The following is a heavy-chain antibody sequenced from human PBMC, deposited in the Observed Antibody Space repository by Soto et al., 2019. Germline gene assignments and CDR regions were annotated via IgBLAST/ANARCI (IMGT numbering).Heavy chain of an antibody. D-gene: IGHD6-13*01. CDR1: GGSISSYY. CDR2: IYYSGST. J-gene: IGHJ4*02. Sequence: SETLPLTCTVSGGSISSYYWSWIRQPPGKGLEWIGYIYYSGSTNYNPSLKSRVTISVDTSKNQFSLKLSSVTAADTAVYYCARGRYSSSLFDYWGQGTLVTVSS. V-gene: IGHV4-59*08. CDR3: ARGRYSSSLFDY.